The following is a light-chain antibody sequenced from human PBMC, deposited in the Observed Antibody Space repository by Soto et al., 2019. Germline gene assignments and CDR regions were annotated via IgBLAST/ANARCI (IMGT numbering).Light chain of an antibody. J-gene: IGKJ1*01. CDR2: GAS. CDR3: QQYGSSPRT. Sequence: EIVLTQSPGTLSLSPGERATLSCRASQSVSSIFLAWYQHEPGQAPRLLIYGASTRATGIPDRFSGSGSGTDFILTISRLEPEDFAVYECQQYGSSPRTFGHGTRVEIK. CDR1: QSVSSIF. V-gene: IGKV3-20*01.